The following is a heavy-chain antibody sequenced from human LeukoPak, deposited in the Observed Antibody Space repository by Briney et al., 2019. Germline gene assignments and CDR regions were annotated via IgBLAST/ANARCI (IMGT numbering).Heavy chain of an antibody. CDR1: VYTFTGYY. J-gene: IGHJ4*02. CDR3: ASGVVVAAYFDY. Sequence: GASVKVSCKASVYTFTGYYMHWVRHAPGQGLEWMGWINPNSGGTNYAQKFQGRVTMTSDTFISTAYMDLSRLRSDDTAVYYCASGVVVAAYFDYWGQGTLVTVSS. V-gene: IGHV1-2*02. CDR2: INPNSGGT. D-gene: IGHD2-15*01.